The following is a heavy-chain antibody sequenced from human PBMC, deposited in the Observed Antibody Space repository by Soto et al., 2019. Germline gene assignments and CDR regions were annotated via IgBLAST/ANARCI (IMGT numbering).Heavy chain of an antibody. CDR1: GGSISGYH. V-gene: IGHV3-11*05. CDR2: ISSSSSYT. D-gene: IGHD3-10*01. Sequence: LSLTCSISGGSISGYHWNWIRQAPGKGLEWVSYISSSSSYTNYADSVKGRFTISRDNAKNSLYLQMNSLRAEDTAVYYCARDHYGPGWFDPWGQGTLVTVS. J-gene: IGHJ5*02. CDR3: ARDHYGPGWFDP.